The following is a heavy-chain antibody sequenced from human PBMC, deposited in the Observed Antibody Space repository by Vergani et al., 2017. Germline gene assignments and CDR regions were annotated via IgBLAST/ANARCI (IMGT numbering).Heavy chain of an antibody. V-gene: IGHV1-24*01. D-gene: IGHD2-15*01. J-gene: IGHJ4*02. CDR3: ARGGAYCSGGSCYLDY. CDR2: FDPEDGET. CDR1: GYTLTELS. Sequence: QVQLVQSGAEVKKPGASVKVSCKVSGYTLTELSMHWVRQAPGKGLEWMGGFDPEDGETIYAQKFQGRVTMTRDTSISTAYMELSRLRSDDTAVYYCARGGAYCSGGSCYLDYWGQGTLVTVSS.